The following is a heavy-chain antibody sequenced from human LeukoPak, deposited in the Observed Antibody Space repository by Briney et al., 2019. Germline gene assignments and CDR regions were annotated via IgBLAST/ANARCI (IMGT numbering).Heavy chain of an antibody. CDR2: IWYDGSNK. V-gene: IGHV3-33*01. D-gene: IGHD5-12*01. Sequence: GGSLRLSCAASGFTFSSYGMHWVRQAPGKGLEWVAVIWYDGSNKYYADSVKGRFTISRDNPKNTLYLQMNSLRAEDTAVYYCARDQSFIATISPYGMDVWGQGTTVTVSS. CDR3: ARDQSFIATISPYGMDV. J-gene: IGHJ6*02. CDR1: GFTFSSYG.